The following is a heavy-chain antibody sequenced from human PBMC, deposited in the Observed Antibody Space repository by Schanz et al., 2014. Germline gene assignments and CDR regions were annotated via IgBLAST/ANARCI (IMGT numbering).Heavy chain of an antibody. D-gene: IGHD6-13*01. CDR2: IRSSSSNI. Sequence: EVFLVESGGGLVQPGGSLRLSCAASGFAFSSFALSWVRQSPGKGLEWVSSIRSSSSNIYYADSVKGRFTISRDNAKNSLYLQMNSLRAEDTAVYYCARAAAAVLSGNYYYGMDVWGQGTTVTVSS. CDR1: GFAFSSFA. V-gene: IGHV3-21*01. J-gene: IGHJ6*02. CDR3: ARAAAAVLSGNYYYGMDV.